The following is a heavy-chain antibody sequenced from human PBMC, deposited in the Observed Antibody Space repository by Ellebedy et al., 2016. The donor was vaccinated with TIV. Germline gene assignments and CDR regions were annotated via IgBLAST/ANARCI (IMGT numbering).Heavy chain of an antibody. V-gene: IGHV5-10-1*01. CDR3: ARHEVVTAITYYYYGMDV. CDR1: GYSFTSYW. CDR2: IDPSDSYT. Sequence: GESLKISCKGSGYSFTSYWITWVRQMHGKGLEWMGRIDPSDSYTKFSPSFQGHVTISADKSISTAYLQWSRLKASVTAMYYCARHEVVTAITYYYYGMDVWGQGTTVTVSS. J-gene: IGHJ6*02. D-gene: IGHD2-21*02.